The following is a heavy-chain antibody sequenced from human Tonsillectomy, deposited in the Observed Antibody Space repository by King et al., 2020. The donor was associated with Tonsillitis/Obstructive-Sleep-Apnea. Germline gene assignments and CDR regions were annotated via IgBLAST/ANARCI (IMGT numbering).Heavy chain of an antibody. D-gene: IGHD1-26*01. CDR2: ISYDGSNK. V-gene: IGHV3-30*04. CDR1: GFTFSSYA. CDR3: ARGGPKWERLASLDF. Sequence: QLVQSGGGVVQPGRSLRLSCAASGFTFSSYAMHWVRQAPGKGLEWVAVISYDGSNKYYADSVKGRFTISRDNSKNTLYLQMNSLRAEDTAVYYCARGGPKWERLASLDFWGQGTLVTVSS. J-gene: IGHJ4*02.